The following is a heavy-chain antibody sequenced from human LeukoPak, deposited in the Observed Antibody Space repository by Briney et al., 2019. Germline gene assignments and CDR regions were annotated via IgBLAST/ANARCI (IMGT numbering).Heavy chain of an antibody. Sequence: GASVKVSCKASGYTFTSYYMHWVRQAPGQGLEWMGIINPSGGSTSYAQKFQGRVTMTRDTSTSTVYMELSSLRSEDTAVYYCARDRDYYDSSGYYSAPRHAFDIWGQGTMGTVSS. J-gene: IGHJ3*02. V-gene: IGHV1-46*01. D-gene: IGHD3-22*01. CDR2: INPSGGST. CDR3: ARDRDYYDSSGYYSAPRHAFDI. CDR1: GYTFTSYY.